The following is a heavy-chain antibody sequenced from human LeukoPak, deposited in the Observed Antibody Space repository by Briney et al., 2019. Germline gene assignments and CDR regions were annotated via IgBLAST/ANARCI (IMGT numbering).Heavy chain of an antibody. J-gene: IGHJ4*03. CDR3: ARGPTISETGYFDY. CDR1: GGSFSRYY. CDR2: INHRGDT. D-gene: IGHD1-1*01. V-gene: IGHV4-34*01. Sequence: PSETLSLTCAVYGGSFSRYYWSWIRQSPGKGLEWIAEINHRGDTNYNPSVKSRVTISVDTSKNQFSLKVTSLTAADTAVYFCARGPTISETGYFDYWGQGALVTVSS.